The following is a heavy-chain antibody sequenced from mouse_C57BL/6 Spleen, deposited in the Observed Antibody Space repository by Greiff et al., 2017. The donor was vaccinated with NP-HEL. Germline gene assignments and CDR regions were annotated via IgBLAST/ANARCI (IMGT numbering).Heavy chain of an antibody. CDR1: GYTFTDYE. V-gene: IGHV1-15*01. D-gene: IGHD3-3*01. Sequence: QVQLQQSGAELVRPGASVTLSCKASGYTFTDYEMHWVKQTPVHGLEWIGALDPETGGTAYNQKFKGKAIPIADKSSSTAYMELRSLTSEDSAVYYCTRERAFYYAMDYWGQGTSVTVSS. CDR3: TRERAFYYAMDY. J-gene: IGHJ4*01. CDR2: LDPETGGT.